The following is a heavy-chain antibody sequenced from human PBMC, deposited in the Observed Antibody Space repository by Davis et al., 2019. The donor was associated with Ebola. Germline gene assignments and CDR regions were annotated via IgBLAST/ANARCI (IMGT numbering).Heavy chain of an antibody. CDR2: INPSGGST. D-gene: IGHD6-19*01. CDR3: ARGLEWQQWRDGNNFDF. Sequence: AASVKVSCKASGYTFTSYYMHWVRQAPGQGLEWMGIINPSGGSTSYAQNFQGRVTITRDTAASTVYMDLNSLTSEDTAMYYCARGLEWQQWRDGNNFDFWGQGTLVTVSS. CDR1: GYTFTSYY. V-gene: IGHV1-46*01. J-gene: IGHJ4*02.